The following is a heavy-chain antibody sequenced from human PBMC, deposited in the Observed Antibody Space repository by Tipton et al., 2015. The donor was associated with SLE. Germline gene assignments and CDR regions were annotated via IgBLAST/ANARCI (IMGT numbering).Heavy chain of an antibody. CDR2: IYRSGST. Sequence: TLSLTCSVSGGSISNYYWCWIRQPAGKGLGWIGRIYRSGSTDYNTSLKSRVTMSVDTARNQCSLSLRSVTAADTAVYFCSSRNWDETFDVWGQGTMVTVSS. CDR1: GGSISNYY. V-gene: IGHV4-4*07. D-gene: IGHD7-27*01. J-gene: IGHJ3*01. CDR3: SSRNWDETFDV.